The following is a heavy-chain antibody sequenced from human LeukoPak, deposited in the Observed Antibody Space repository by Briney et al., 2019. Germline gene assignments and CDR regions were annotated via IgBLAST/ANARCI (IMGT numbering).Heavy chain of an antibody. CDR3: ARQSNCGGDCYSIWFDP. Sequence: SETLSLTCTVSGGSISSDYWIWIRQSAGKGLEWIGRIYTSGSTNYSPSLKSRVTMSVDTSKNQFSLKLTSVTAADTAVYYCARQSNCGGDCYSIWFDPWGQGTLVTVSS. D-gene: IGHD2-21*02. CDR2: IYTSGST. CDR1: GGSISSDY. J-gene: IGHJ5*02. V-gene: IGHV4-4*07.